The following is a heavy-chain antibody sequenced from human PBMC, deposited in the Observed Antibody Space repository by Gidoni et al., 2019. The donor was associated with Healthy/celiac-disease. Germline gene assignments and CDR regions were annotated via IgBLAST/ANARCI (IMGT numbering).Heavy chain of an antibody. CDR3: ARDFFYATDI. Sequence: QVQLVESGGGVVQPGRSLRLSCAASGFTFSSYGIHWVRQAPGKGLEWVAVIWYDGSNKYYADSVKGRFTISRDNSKNTLYLQMNSLRAEDTAVYYCARDFFYATDIWGQGTMVTVSS. V-gene: IGHV3-33*01. J-gene: IGHJ3*02. CDR2: IWYDGSNK. D-gene: IGHD2-2*01. CDR1: GFTFSSYG.